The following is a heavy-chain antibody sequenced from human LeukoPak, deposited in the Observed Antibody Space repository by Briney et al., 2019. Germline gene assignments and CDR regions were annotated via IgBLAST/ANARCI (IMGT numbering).Heavy chain of an antibody. Sequence: GASVKVSCKASGYTFTGYYMHWVRQAPGQGLEWMGWINPNSGGTNYAQKFQGRVTMTRDTSISTAYMELSRLSSDDTAVYYCARAIAAAGMYYFDYWGQGTLVTVSS. CDR3: ARAIAAAGMYYFDY. CDR1: GYTFTGYY. J-gene: IGHJ4*02. V-gene: IGHV1-2*02. D-gene: IGHD6-13*01. CDR2: INPNSGGT.